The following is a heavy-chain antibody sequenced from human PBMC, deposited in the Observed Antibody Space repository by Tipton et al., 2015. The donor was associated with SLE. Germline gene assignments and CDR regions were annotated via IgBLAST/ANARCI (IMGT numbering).Heavy chain of an antibody. CDR1: GFTFSSYA. CDR3: ARGGDYRAFDI. J-gene: IGHJ3*02. Sequence: RSLRLSCAASGFTFSSYAMHWVRQAPGKGLEWVAVISYDGSNKYYADSVKGRFTISRDNSKNTLYLQMNSLRAEDTAVYYCARGGDYRAFDIWGQGTMVTVSS. V-gene: IGHV3-30-3*01. CDR2: ISYDGSNK. D-gene: IGHD4-11*01.